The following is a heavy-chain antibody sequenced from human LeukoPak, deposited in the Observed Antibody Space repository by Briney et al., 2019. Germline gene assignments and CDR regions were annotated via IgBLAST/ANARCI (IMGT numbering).Heavy chain of an antibody. D-gene: IGHD3-3*01. CDR3: ARDAFSRISVFGVVSDAFDI. CDR1: GFTFSSYW. Sequence: GGSLRLSCAASGFTFSSYWMSWVRQAPGKGPEWVANIKQDGSEKYCVDSVKGRFTISRDNAKNSLYLQMNSLRAEDTAVYYCARDAFSRISVFGVVSDAFDIWGQGTMVTVSS. CDR2: IKQDGSEK. J-gene: IGHJ3*02. V-gene: IGHV3-7*01.